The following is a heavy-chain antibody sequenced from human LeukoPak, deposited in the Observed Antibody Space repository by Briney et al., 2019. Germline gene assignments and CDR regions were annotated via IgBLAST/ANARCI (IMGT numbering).Heavy chain of an antibody. D-gene: IGHD3-9*01. CDR3: AKDRKVLRYFDWSLHYYYGMDV. CDR2: ISGSGGST. Sequence: GGSLRLSCAASGFTFSSYAMSWVRRAPGKGLEWVSAISGSGGSTYYADSVKGRFTISRDNSKNTLYLQMNSLRAEDTAVYYCAKDRKVLRYFDWSLHYYYGMDVWGQGTTVTVSS. V-gene: IGHV3-23*01. J-gene: IGHJ6*02. CDR1: GFTFSSYA.